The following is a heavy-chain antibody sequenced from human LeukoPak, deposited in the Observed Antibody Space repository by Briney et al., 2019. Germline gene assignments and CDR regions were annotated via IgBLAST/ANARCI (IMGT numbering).Heavy chain of an antibody. CDR1: GGSFSGYY. CDR2: INHSGST. Sequence: SETLSLTCAVYGGSFSGYYWSWIRQPPGKGLEWIGEINHSGSTNYNPSLKSRVTISVDTSKNQFSLKLSSVTAADTAVYYCARTNTSGIAGDYWGQGTLVTVSS. V-gene: IGHV4-34*01. D-gene: IGHD6-13*01. J-gene: IGHJ4*02. CDR3: ARTNTSGIAGDY.